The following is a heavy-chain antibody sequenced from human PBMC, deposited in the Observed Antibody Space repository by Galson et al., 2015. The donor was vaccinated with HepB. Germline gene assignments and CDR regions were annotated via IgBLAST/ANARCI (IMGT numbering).Heavy chain of an antibody. CDR3: AKGGDYDFWSGYWFDY. CDR2: ISGSGGST. CDR1: GFTFSSYA. Sequence: SLRLSCAASGFTFSSYAMSWVRQAPGKGLEWVSAISGSGGSTYYADSVKGRFTISRDNSKNTLYLQMNSLRAEDTAVYYCAKGGDYDFWSGYWFDYWGQGTLVIVSS. D-gene: IGHD3-3*01. J-gene: IGHJ4*02. V-gene: IGHV3-23*01.